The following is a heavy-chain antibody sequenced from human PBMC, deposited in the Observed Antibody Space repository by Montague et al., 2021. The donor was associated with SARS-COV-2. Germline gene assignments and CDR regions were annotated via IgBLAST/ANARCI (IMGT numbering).Heavy chain of an antibody. CDR3: ARHYPVGGLRP. Sequence: SETLSLTCTVSGGSISGYYWSWIRQPPGKGLEWIGYIYDSGSTNYNPSLKSRVTISVDTSKNQFSLKLSSVTAADTAVYYCARHYPVGGLRPWGQGTTGTVSS. J-gene: IGHJ6*02. V-gene: IGHV4-59*08. D-gene: IGHD2-15*01. CDR1: GGSISGYY. CDR2: IYDSGST.